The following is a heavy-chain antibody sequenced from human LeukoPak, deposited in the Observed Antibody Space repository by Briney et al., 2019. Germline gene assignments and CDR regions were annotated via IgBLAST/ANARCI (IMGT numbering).Heavy chain of an antibody. Sequence: GGPLTLSCAASGFTFSTLAMLWVRQPPGKGLEWVSSIFPRGGEIHYADSVRGRFTISRDNSKRILSLQMNSLSAEDTAIYYCATYRQVLLPFESWGQGTLVTVSS. V-gene: IGHV3-23*01. CDR1: GFTFSTLA. J-gene: IGHJ4*02. CDR2: IFPRGGEI. CDR3: ATYRQVLLPFES. D-gene: IGHD5-18*01.